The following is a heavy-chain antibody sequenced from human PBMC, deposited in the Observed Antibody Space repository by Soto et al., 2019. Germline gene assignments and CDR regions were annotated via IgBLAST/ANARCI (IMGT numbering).Heavy chain of an antibody. V-gene: IGHV3-11*06. J-gene: IGHJ4*02. Sequence: GGSLRLSCAASGFTFRDYYMSWIRQAPGKGLEWVSYISGTSSYTNYADSVKGRFTISRDNAKKSLYLDMSSLRAEDTAVYYCARDRAFCGGDCYPGYFDYWGQGIRVTVSS. D-gene: IGHD2-21*02. CDR3: ARDRAFCGGDCYPGYFDY. CDR2: ISGTSSYT. CDR1: GFTFRDYY.